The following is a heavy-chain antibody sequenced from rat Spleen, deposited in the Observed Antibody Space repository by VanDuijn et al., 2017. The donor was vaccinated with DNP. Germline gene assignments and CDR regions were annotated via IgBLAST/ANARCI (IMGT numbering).Heavy chain of an antibody. Sequence: EVQLVESGGGLVQPGRSLKLSCAASGFTFNNYWMTWIRQVPGKGLEWVASLRTSGGSTYYRDSVTGRFTISRDNAKSTLYLQMDSLRSEDTATYYCARRGYYGSYWYFDFWGPGTMVTVSS. D-gene: IGHD1-6*01. CDR1: GFTFNNYW. J-gene: IGHJ1*01. CDR3: ARRGYYGSYWYFDF. V-gene: IGHV5-31*01. CDR2: LRTSGGST.